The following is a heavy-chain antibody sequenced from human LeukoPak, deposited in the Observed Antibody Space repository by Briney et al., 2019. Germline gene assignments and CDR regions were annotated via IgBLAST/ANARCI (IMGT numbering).Heavy chain of an antibody. V-gene: IGHV3-23*01. D-gene: IGHD2-15*01. J-gene: IGHJ6*03. CDR2: ISSTGGTT. CDR3: AKNGDRGAYCSGGTCYPYYYYYMDV. Sequence: QPGWTLRPSCVASGLTFSNYSICCVRQAPGKGLEWVSTISSTGGTTYYADSVRGHFTISRDNSKNTVYLQMNSLRAEDKAVYYCAKNGDRGAYCSGGTCYPYYYYYMDVWGKGTTVTISS. CDR1: GLTFSNYS.